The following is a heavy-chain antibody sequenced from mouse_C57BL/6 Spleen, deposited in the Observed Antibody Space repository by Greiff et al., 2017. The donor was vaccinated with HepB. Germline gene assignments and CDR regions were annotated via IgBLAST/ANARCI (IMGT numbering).Heavy chain of an antibody. CDR2: ISGGGGNT. CDR3: ESRYTGFAMDY. D-gene: IGHD2-12*01. V-gene: IGHV5-9*01. Sequence: EVKLVESGGGLVKPGGSLKLSCAASGFTFSSYTMPWVRQTPEKRLEWVATISGGGGNTYYPDSVKGRFTISRDNAKNTLYLQMSSLRSEDTALSYCESRYTGFAMDYWGQGTSVTGSS. J-gene: IGHJ4*01. CDR1: GFTFSSYT.